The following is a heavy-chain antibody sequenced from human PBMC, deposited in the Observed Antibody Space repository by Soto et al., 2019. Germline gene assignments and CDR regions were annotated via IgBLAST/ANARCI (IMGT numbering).Heavy chain of an antibody. J-gene: IGHJ6*02. V-gene: IGHV4-34*01. CDR1: GGSFSGYY. CDR3: ARGRSSVPDRRGIGYYGLDV. Sequence: QVQLQQWGAEVLKPSETLSLTCVVNGGSFSGYYWSWIRQPPGKGLEWIGEINDSGITDSNPSFESRVSISVDMSKNQFSLKLNSVTAADTAVYHCARGRSSVPDRRGIGYYGLDVWGQGTTVTVSS. CDR2: INDSGIT. D-gene: IGHD6-6*01.